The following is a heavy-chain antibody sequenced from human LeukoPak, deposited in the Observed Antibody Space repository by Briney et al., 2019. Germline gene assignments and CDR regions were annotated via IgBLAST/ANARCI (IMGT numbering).Heavy chain of an antibody. J-gene: IGHJ4*02. D-gene: IGHD6-13*01. CDR3: ASPYSSSWGGFDY. V-gene: IGHV5-51*01. Sequence: GESLKISCKGSGYSFTGYWIGWVRQMPGKGLEWMGIIYPGDSDTRYSPSFQGQVTISADKSISTAYLQWSSLKASDTAMYYCASPYSSSWGGFDYWGQGTLVTVSS. CDR2: IYPGDSDT. CDR1: GYSFTGYW.